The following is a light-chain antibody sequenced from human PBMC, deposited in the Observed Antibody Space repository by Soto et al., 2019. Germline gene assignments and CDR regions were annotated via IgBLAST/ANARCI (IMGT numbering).Light chain of an antibody. Sequence: IQLTQSPSSLFASVGDRVTITCRASQGISSFLAWYQQKPGKAPKLLIYGASTLQSGVPSRFSGSGSGTDFTLTIGSLQPEDFATYYCQQLNSFPIPFGPGTKVDIK. CDR1: QGISSF. V-gene: IGKV1-9*01. CDR3: QQLNSFPIP. CDR2: GAS. J-gene: IGKJ3*01.